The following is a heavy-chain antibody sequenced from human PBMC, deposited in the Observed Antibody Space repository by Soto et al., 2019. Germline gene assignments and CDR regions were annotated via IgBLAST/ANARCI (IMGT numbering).Heavy chain of an antibody. CDR2: ISSSSSYI. V-gene: IGHV3-21*01. J-gene: IGHJ1*01. D-gene: IGHD3-16*02. Sequence: EVQLVESGGGLVKPGGSLRLSCAASGFTFSSYSMNWVRQAPGKGLEWVSSISSSSSYIYYADSVKGRFTISRDNAKNSLYLQMNSLRAEDTAVYSCARDRYDYIWGSYRKYFQHWGQGTLVTVSS. CDR3: ARDRYDYIWGSYRKYFQH. CDR1: GFTFSSYS.